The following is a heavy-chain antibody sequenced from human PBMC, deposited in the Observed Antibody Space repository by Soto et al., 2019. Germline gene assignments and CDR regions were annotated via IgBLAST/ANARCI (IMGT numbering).Heavy chain of an antibody. CDR1: GFTFISYS. Sequence: GGSLRLSCAASGFTFISYSMNWVRQAPGKGLEWVSSISSSSSYIYYADSVKGRFTISRDNAKNSLYLQMNSLRAEDTAVYYCARGPRDYVWGSYPFGPWGQGTLVTVSS. CDR2: ISSSSSYI. D-gene: IGHD3-16*02. CDR3: ARGPRDYVWGSYPFGP. J-gene: IGHJ5*02. V-gene: IGHV3-21*01.